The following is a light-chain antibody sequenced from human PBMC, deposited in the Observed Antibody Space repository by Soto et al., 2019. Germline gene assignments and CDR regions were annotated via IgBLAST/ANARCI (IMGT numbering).Light chain of an antibody. CDR1: SSDVGGYNF. Sequence: QSALTQPASVSGSPGQSIAISCTGTSSDVGGYNFVSWYQQHPGKAPKFLIYDVSNRPSGVSTRFSGSKSGNTASLTISGLQAEDEADYYCSSYTSSSTQVFGTGPKVTVL. V-gene: IGLV2-14*03. CDR2: DVS. J-gene: IGLJ1*01. CDR3: SSYTSSSTQV.